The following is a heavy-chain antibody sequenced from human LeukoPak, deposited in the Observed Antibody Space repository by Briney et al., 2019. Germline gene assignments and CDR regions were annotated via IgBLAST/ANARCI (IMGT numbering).Heavy chain of an antibody. V-gene: IGHV3-23*01. CDR1: GFTFSSYA. CDR2: FSRSGGSK. J-gene: IGHJ4*02. Sequence: PVGALRLSCAASGFTFSSYAMSWVRQAPGKGLEWVSAFSRSGGSKYYADSVKGRFTISRDNSKNTLYLQMNSLRAEDTAVYYCAKDGSGSYPSLFDYWGQGTLVTVSS. D-gene: IGHD1-26*01. CDR3: AKDGSGSYPSLFDY.